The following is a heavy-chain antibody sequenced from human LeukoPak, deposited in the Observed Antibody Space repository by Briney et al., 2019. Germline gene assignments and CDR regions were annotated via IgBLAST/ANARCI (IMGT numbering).Heavy chain of an antibody. J-gene: IGHJ4*02. V-gene: IGHV3-7*01. CDR2: IKHDGSGT. Sequence: GGSLRLSCAASGFTFGSYWMNWVRQAPGTGLEWVANIKHDGSGTHYVDSVKGRFTISRDNAKNSLYLQMNSLRAEDTAVYYCAREQRWLQFYYFDYWGQGTLVTVSS. CDR1: GFTFGSYW. D-gene: IGHD5-12*01. CDR3: AREQRWLQFYYFDY.